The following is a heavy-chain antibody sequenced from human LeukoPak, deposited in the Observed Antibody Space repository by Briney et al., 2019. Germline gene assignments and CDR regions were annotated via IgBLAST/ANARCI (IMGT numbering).Heavy chain of an antibody. D-gene: IGHD3-10*01. CDR2: IYTSGST. Sequence: PSETLSLTCTVSGGSISSYYWSWIRQPAGKGLEWTGRIYTSGSTNYNPSLKSRVTMSVDTSKNQFSLKLSSVTAADTAVYCCARDASYYYGSGSPRHFDYWGQGTLVTVSS. CDR3: ARDASYYYGSGSPRHFDY. J-gene: IGHJ4*02. CDR1: GGSISSYY. V-gene: IGHV4-4*07.